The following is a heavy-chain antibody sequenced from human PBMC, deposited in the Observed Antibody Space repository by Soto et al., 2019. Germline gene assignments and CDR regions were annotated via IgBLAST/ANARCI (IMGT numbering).Heavy chain of an antibody. CDR2: MNPNSGNT. CDR1: GYTFTSYD. Sequence: ASVKVSCKASGYTFTSYDINWVRQATGQGLEWMGWMNPNSGNTGYAQKFQGRVTMTRNTSISTAYMELSSLRSEDTAVYYCARGTDYYGSGSYYNPEAEYFQHWGQGTLVTVS. V-gene: IGHV1-8*01. D-gene: IGHD3-10*01. J-gene: IGHJ1*01. CDR3: ARGTDYYGSGSYYNPEAEYFQH.